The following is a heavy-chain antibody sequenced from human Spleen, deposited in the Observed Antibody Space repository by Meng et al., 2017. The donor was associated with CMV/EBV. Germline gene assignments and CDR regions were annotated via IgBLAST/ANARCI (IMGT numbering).Heavy chain of an antibody. V-gene: IGHV4-59*01. J-gene: IGHJ4*02. Sequence: SETLSLTCTVSGGSISSYYWSWIRQPPGKGLEWIGYIYYSGSTNYNPSLKSRVTISVDTSKNQFSLKLSSVTAADTAVYYCARAPCSSTSRSPYYFDYWGQGTLVTVSS. CDR2: IYYSGST. CDR3: ARAPCSSTSRSPYYFDY. D-gene: IGHD2-2*01. CDR1: GGSISSYY.